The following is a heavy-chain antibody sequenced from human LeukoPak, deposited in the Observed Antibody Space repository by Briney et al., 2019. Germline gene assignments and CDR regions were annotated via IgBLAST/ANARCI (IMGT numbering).Heavy chain of an antibody. D-gene: IGHD1-14*01. Sequence: SETLSLTCTVSGGSISSYYWSWIRQPPGKGLEWIGYIYYSGSTNYNPSLKSRVTISVDTSKNQFSLKLSSVTAADTAVYYCARDVTTGWEDYFDYWGQGTLVTVSS. V-gene: IGHV4-59*01. J-gene: IGHJ4*02. CDR2: IYYSGST. CDR3: ARDVTTGWEDYFDY. CDR1: GGSISSYY.